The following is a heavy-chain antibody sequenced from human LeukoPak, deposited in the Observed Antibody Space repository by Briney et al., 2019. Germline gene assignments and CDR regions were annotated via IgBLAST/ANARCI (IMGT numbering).Heavy chain of an antibody. V-gene: IGHV1-2*02. CDR3: ARADRITLFGVVIIPRPDY. CDR1: GYTFTGYY. D-gene: IGHD3-3*01. CDR2: INPDSGAT. Sequence: ASVKVSCKASGYTFTGYYMHWVRQAPGQGLEWMGWINPDSGATNYAQKFQGRVTMNSDTSISTAFMELSRLRSDDTAVYYCARADRITLFGVVIIPRPDYWGQGTLVTVSS. J-gene: IGHJ4*02.